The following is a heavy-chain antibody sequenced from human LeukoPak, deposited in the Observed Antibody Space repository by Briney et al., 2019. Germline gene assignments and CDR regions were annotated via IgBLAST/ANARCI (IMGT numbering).Heavy chain of an antibody. J-gene: IGHJ4*02. CDR1: GFTFSSYA. V-gene: IGHV3-30-3*01. CDR2: ISYDGSNK. D-gene: IGHD2-21*02. CDR3: ARAHCGGDCYNGPYDY. Sequence: GRSLRLSCAASGFTFSSYAMHWVRQAPGKGLEWVAVISYDGSNKYYADSVKGRFTISRDNSKNTLYLQMNSLRAEDTAVYYCARAHCGGDCYNGPYDYWGQGTLVTVSS.